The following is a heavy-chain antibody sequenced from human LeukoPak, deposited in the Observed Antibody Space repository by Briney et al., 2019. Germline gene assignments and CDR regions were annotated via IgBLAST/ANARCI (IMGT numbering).Heavy chain of an antibody. Sequence: ASVKVSCKASGYTFTSYYMHWVRQAPGQGLEWMGLINPSGSSTSYAQKFQGRLSLTRDMSTSTDYIELSSLRSEDTAVYYCARESIAGGVSAFDIWGQGTMVTVSS. D-gene: IGHD2-8*01. CDR3: ARESIAGGVSAFDI. CDR1: GYTFTSYY. CDR2: INPSGSST. J-gene: IGHJ3*02. V-gene: IGHV1-46*01.